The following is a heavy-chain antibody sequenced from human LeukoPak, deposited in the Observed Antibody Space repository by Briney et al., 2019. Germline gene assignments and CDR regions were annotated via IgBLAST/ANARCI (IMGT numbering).Heavy chain of an antibody. CDR3: AKGDLSIAAAGSFAY. CDR2: ISWNSGSI. CDR1: GFTFDDYA. D-gene: IGHD6-13*01. V-gene: IGHV3-9*01. J-gene: IGHJ4*02. Sequence: GGSLTLSCAASGFTFDDYAMHWVRQAPGRGLEWVSGISWNSGSIGYADSVKGRFTTSRDNAKNSLYLQMNSLRAEDTALYYCAKGDLSIAAAGSFAYWGQGTLVTVSS.